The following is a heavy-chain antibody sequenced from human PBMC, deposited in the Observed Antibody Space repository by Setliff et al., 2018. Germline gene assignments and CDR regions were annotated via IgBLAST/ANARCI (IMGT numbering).Heavy chain of an antibody. CDR3: ARGYSGYDYLKPFDY. CDR2: IYYSGST. D-gene: IGHD5-12*01. Sequence: PSETLSLTCTVSGGSISSSSYYWGWIRQPPGKGLEWIGSIYYSGSTYYNPSLKSRVTISVDTSKNQFSLKLRSVTAADTAVYYCARGYSGYDYLKPFDYWGQGTLVTVSS. V-gene: IGHV4-39*01. CDR1: GGSISSSSYY. J-gene: IGHJ4*02.